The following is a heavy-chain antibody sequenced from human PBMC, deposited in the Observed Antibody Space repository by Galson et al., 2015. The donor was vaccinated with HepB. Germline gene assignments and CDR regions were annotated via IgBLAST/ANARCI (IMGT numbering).Heavy chain of an antibody. CDR1: GGSISSYY. Sequence: SETLSLTCTVSGGSISSYYWSWIRQPAGKGLEWIERIYTSGSSYYNPPLKSRLTISGDTPKNRFSLKLSSVTAADTAVYYCARQGKNWNYALNYWGQGTLVTVSS. CDR3: ARQGKNWNYALNY. CDR2: IYTSGSS. J-gene: IGHJ4*02. D-gene: IGHD1-7*01. V-gene: IGHV4-4*07.